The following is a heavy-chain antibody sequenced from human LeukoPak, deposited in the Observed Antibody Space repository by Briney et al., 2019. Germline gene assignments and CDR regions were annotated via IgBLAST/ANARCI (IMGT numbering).Heavy chain of an antibody. V-gene: IGHV3-33*08. D-gene: IGHD3-16*02. CDR3: ARGGDMITFGGVIDHFDY. J-gene: IGHJ4*02. Sequence: PGGSLRLSCVVSGFPFISYEMNWVRQAPGKGLEWVAVIWYDGSNKYYADSVKGRFTISRDNSKNTLYLQMNSLRAEDTAVYYCARGGDMITFGGVIDHFDYWGQGTLVTVSS. CDR1: GFPFISYE. CDR2: IWYDGSNK.